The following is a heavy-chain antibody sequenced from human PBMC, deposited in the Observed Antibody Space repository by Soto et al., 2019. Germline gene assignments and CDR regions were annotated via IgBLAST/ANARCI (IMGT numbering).Heavy chain of an antibody. J-gene: IGHJ5*02. CDR2: ISWNSGSI. CDR3: AATIPNWNDESAFDP. D-gene: IGHD1-1*01. Sequence: PGGSLRLSCAASGFTFDDYAMHWVRQAPGKGLEWVSGISWNSGSIGYADSVKGRFTISRDNAKNSLYLQMNSLRAEDTALYYCAATIPNWNDESAFDPWGQGTLVTVSS. CDR1: GFTFDDYA. V-gene: IGHV3-9*01.